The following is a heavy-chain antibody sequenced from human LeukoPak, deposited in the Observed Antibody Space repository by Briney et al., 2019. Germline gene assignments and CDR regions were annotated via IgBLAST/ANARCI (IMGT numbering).Heavy chain of an antibody. J-gene: IGHJ6*03. CDR3: ARDLTASSSRDYYYYYMDV. D-gene: IGHD6-13*01. V-gene: IGHV1-2*02. CDR2: INPNSGGT. Sequence: ASVKVSCKASGYTFTGYYMHWVRQAPGQGLEWMGWINPNSGGTNYAQKFQGRVTMTRDTSISTAYMELSRLRSDDTAVYYCARDLTASSSRDYYYYYMDVWGKGTTVTVAS. CDR1: GYTFTGYY.